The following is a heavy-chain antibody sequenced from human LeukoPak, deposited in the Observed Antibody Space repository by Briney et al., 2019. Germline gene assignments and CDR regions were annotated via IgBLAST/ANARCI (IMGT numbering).Heavy chain of an antibody. CDR3: ATDYSNYFDY. D-gene: IGHD4-11*01. CDR2: ISGSGGST. CDR1: GFTFSNYA. J-gene: IGHJ4*02. V-gene: IGHV3-23*01. Sequence: QAGGSQRLSCAASGFTFSNYAMSWVRQAPGKGLEWVSTISGSGGSTYYADSVKGRFTISRDNSKNTLYLQMNSLRAEDTAVYYYATDYSNYFDYWGQGTLVTVSS.